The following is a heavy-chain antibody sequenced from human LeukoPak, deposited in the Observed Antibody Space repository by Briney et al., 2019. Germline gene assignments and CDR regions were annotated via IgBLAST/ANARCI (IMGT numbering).Heavy chain of an antibody. V-gene: IGHV3-30*03. D-gene: IGHD6-13*01. Sequence: GGSLRLSCAASGFTFSSYGMHWVRQAPGKGLEWVAVISYDGSNKYYADSVKGRFTISRDNSKNTLYLQMNSLRSEDTAVYYCARLGAAAGTHWFDPWGQGTLVTVSS. CDR3: ARLGAAAGTHWFDP. CDR2: ISYDGSNK. J-gene: IGHJ5*02. CDR1: GFTFSSYG.